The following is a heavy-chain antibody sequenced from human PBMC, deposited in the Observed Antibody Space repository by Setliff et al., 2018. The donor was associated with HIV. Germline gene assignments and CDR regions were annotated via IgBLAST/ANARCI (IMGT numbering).Heavy chain of an antibody. CDR1: GLTFNNHP. V-gene: IGHV3-23*01. J-gene: IGHJ4*02. CDR3: AAYAYGSGRLDY. CDR2: IGMSGITT. D-gene: IGHD2-2*01. Sequence: LRLSCAASGLTFNNHPMSWVRQAPGKGLEWVSAIGMSGITTYYGGSVKGRFTISRDNSRNTLYLQMNGLRAEDTAVYYCAAYAYGSGRLDYWGQGTLVTVS.